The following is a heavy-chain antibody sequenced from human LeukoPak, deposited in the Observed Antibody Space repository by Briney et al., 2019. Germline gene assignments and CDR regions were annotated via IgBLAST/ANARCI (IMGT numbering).Heavy chain of an antibody. Sequence: QPGGSLRLSCAASGFTFSNYWVNWVRQAPGKGLVWVSRINRDGSTTNYVDSVKGRFTVSRDNAKNTLNLQMNSLRAEDTAVYYCARDRKSGESSEIDFWGQGTLVTVSS. V-gene: IGHV3-74*01. D-gene: IGHD3-10*01. CDR3: ARDRKSGESSEIDF. CDR1: GFTFSNYW. CDR2: INRDGSTT. J-gene: IGHJ4*02.